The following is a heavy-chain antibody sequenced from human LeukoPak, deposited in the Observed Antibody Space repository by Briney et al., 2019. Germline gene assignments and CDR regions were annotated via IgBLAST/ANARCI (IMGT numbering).Heavy chain of an antibody. CDR1: GYTFTSYY. CDR3: ARDHGYCSGGSCYFDY. V-gene: IGHV1-46*01. J-gene: IGHJ4*02. Sequence: ASVKVSCKASGYTFTSYYMHWVRQAPGQGLEWMGIINPSGGSTSYAQKFQGRVTMTRDTSTSTVYMELSSLRSEDTAVYYCARDHGYCSGGSCYFDYWGQGTLVTVSS. CDR2: INPSGGST. D-gene: IGHD2-15*01.